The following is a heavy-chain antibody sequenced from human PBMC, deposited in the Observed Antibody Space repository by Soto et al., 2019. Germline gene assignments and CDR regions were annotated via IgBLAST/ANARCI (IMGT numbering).Heavy chain of an antibody. Sequence: SLRLSCAASGFTFSSYAMSWVRQAPGKGLEWVSAISGSGGSTYYADSVKGRFTISRDNSKNTLYLQMNSLRVEDTAVYYCAKEGSFRTVDTAMVKAAWGQGTLVTVSS. V-gene: IGHV3-23*01. J-gene: IGHJ5*02. CDR1: GFTFSSYA. D-gene: IGHD5-18*01. CDR3: AKEGSFRTVDTAMVKAA. CDR2: ISGSGGST.